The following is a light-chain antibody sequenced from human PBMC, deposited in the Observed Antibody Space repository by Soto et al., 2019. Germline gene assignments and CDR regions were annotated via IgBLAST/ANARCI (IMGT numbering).Light chain of an antibody. CDR3: QQRSNWSWT. CDR1: QSVNRY. Sequence: ILLTQSPSTLSRSAGERATLSCLSSQSVNRYLVWYQQKPGQAPRLLMYDASKRATGIPARFSGSGSGTDFTLTISSLEPEDSAVYYCQQRSNWSWTFGGGTKVDI. J-gene: IGKJ4*02. V-gene: IGKV3-11*01. CDR2: DAS.